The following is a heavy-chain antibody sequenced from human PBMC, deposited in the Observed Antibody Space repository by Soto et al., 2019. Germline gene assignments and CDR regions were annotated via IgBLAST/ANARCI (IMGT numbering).Heavy chain of an antibody. D-gene: IGHD7-27*01. CDR1: GFTFSSYG. Sequence: QVQLVESGGGVVQPGRSLRLSCAASGFTFSSYGMHWVRQAPGKGLEWVALISLDGSNKYYADSVKGRFTISRDNSKNTLYLQMNSLRTEDTAVYYCAKDLGHGGRGAFDIWGQGTMVTVSS. CDR3: AKDLGHGGRGAFDI. CDR2: ISLDGSNK. J-gene: IGHJ3*02. V-gene: IGHV3-30*18.